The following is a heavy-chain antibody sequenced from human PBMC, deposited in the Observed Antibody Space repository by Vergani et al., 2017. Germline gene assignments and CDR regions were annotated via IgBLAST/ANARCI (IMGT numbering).Heavy chain of an antibody. CDR3: ASRRYCSGGSCRGTIDY. J-gene: IGHJ4*02. CDR2: ISNSGGST. Sequence: APGRGLDWVSTISNSGGSTYYADSVKGRFTISRDNAKNSLYLQMNSLRAEDTAVYYCASRRYCSGGSCRGTIDYWGQGTLVNVSS. D-gene: IGHD2-15*01. V-gene: IGHV3-11*01.